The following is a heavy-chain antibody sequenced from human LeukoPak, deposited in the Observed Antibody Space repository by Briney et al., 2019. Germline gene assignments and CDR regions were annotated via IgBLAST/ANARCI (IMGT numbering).Heavy chain of an antibody. V-gene: IGHV1-18*01. D-gene: IGHD2-2*01. CDR2: ISAYNGNT. Sequence: ASVKVSCKASGYTFTSYGISWVRQAPGQGLEGMGWISAYNGNTNYAQKLQGRVTMTTDTSTSPAYMELRSLRSDDTAVYYCARVESLGYCSSTSCSPPDYWGQGTLVTVSS. J-gene: IGHJ4*02. CDR1: GYTFTSYG. CDR3: ARVESLGYCSSTSCSPPDY.